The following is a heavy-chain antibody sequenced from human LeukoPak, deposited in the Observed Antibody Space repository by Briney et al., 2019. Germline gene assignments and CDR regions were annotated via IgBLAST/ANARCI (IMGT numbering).Heavy chain of an antibody. CDR3: ARDPYYYDSSGYPFDY. CDR2: ISSSSSTI. D-gene: IGHD3-22*01. CDR1: GFNFSNYV. J-gene: IGHJ4*02. Sequence: PGGSLRLSCAASGFNFSNYVMNWVRQAPGKGLEWVSYISSSSSTIYYADSVKGRFTISRDNAKNSLYLQMNSLRAEDTAVYYCARDPYYYDSSGYPFDYWGQGTLVTVSS. V-gene: IGHV3-48*04.